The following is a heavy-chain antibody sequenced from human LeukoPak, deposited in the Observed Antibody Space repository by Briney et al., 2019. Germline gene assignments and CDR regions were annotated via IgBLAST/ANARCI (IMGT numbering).Heavy chain of an antibody. CDR2: ISAYNGHT. Sequence: ASVKVSCKASGYTFTNYGISWVRQAPGQGLEWMGWISAYNGHTNYAQNLQGRVTMTTDTSTSPAHMELRSLRSADMAVYYCARAVYYYDSSGYYLGKGAFDYWGQGTLVTVSS. J-gene: IGHJ4*02. D-gene: IGHD3-22*01. CDR1: GYTFTNYG. V-gene: IGHV1-18*03. CDR3: ARAVYYYDSSGYYLGKGAFDY.